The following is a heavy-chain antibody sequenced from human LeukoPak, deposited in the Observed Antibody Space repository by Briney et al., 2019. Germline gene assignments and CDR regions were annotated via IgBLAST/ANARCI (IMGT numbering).Heavy chain of an antibody. J-gene: IGHJ5*02. CDR2: FDPEDGET. CDR1: GYTLTEIS. V-gene: IGHV1-24*01. D-gene: IGHD5-12*01. Sequence: ASVKVSCKVFGYTLTEISIHWVRQAPGKGLEWMGGFDPEDGETIYAEKFQARVNLTEDTSRDTAYMELSSLRSEDTAVYYCATTGPVTVATTGWFDPWGQGTLVTVSS. CDR3: ATTGPVTVATTGWFDP.